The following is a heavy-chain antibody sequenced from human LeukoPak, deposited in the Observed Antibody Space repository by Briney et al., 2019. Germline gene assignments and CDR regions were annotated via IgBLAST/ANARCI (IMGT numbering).Heavy chain of an antibody. CDR1: GFTFSSYA. Sequence: GGSLRLFCAASGFTFSSYAMHWVRQAPGKGLEWVAVISYDGSNKYYADSVKGRFTISRDNSKNTLYLQMNSLRAEDTAVYYCARDAGVRFDYWGQGTLVSVSS. CDR2: ISYDGSNK. J-gene: IGHJ4*02. CDR3: ARDAGVRFDY. V-gene: IGHV3-30*04.